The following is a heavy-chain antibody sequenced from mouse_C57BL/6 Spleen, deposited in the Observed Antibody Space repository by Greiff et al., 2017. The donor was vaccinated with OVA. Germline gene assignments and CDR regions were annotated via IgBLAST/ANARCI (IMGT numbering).Heavy chain of an antibody. CDR2: IAPSDSYT. D-gene: IGHD1-1*01. Sequence: QVQLQQPGAELVKPGASVKLSCKASGYTFTSYWMQWVKPRPGPGLEWIGEIAPSDSYTNYNQKFKGKATLTVDTSSSTAYMQLSSLTSEDSAVYYCARSLTTVVATDVWGTGTTVTVSS. CDR3: ARSLTTVVATDV. J-gene: IGHJ1*03. CDR1: GYTFTSYW. V-gene: IGHV1-50*01.